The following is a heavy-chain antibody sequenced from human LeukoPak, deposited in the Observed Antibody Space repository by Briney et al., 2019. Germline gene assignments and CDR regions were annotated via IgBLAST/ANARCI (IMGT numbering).Heavy chain of an antibody. Sequence: ASVKVSCKASGYTFTDYYIHWVRQAPGQGLEWMGWINPNSGDTNYAQKFQGRVTMTRDTSISTAYMELSRLRSDDAAVFYCTRVAPTVTTYDYWAQGTLVTVSS. J-gene: IGHJ4*02. CDR1: GYTFTDYY. CDR2: INPNSGDT. V-gene: IGHV1-2*02. CDR3: TRVAPTVTTYDY. D-gene: IGHD4-17*01.